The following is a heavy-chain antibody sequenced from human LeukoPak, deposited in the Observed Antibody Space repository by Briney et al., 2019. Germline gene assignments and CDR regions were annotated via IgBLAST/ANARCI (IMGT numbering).Heavy chain of an antibody. V-gene: IGHV1-2*02. Sequence: ASVRVSCKASEYTFTGYYMHWVRQAPGQGLEWMGWINPNSGGTNYAQKFQGRVTMTRDTSISTAYMELSRLRSDDTAVYYCARVVVGATTPEVAFDIWGQGTMVTVSS. J-gene: IGHJ3*02. CDR1: EYTFTGYY. CDR3: ARVVVGATTPEVAFDI. CDR2: INPNSGGT. D-gene: IGHD1-26*01.